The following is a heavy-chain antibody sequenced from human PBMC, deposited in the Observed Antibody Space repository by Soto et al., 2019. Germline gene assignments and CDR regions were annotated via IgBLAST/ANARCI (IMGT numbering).Heavy chain of an antibody. D-gene: IGHD4-17*01. CDR1: DFPFTPLG. CDR3: AKDLQAYGDYNYYYYGMDV. V-gene: IGHV3-30*18. J-gene: IGHJ6*02. Sequence: QVQLVESGGGVVQPGGSLRLSGTPSDFPFTPLGLTGVPRAQGKGRRGVPFFSYDGHNKYYSDSVKGRFTISRDNYKNTLSLQMNSLRAEDTAVYYCAKDLQAYGDYNYYYYGMDVWGQGTTVSVSS. CDR2: FSYDGHNK.